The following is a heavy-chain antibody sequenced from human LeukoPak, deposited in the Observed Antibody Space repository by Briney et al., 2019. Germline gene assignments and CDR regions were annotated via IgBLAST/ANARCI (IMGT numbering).Heavy chain of an antibody. V-gene: IGHV3-23*01. Sequence: PGGSLRLSRAASGFTFSSYAMSWVRQAPGKGLEWVSAISGSGGSTYYADSVKGRFTISRDNSKNTLYLQMNSLRAEDTAVYYCARVKAGILNRVADSLGYIDPWGQGTLVIVSS. CDR3: ARVKAGILNRVADSLGYIDP. CDR2: ISGSGGST. J-gene: IGHJ5*02. D-gene: IGHD2-15*01. CDR1: GFTFSSYA.